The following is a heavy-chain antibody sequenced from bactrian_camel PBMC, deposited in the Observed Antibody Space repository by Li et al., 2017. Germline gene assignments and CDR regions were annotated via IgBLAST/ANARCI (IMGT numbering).Heavy chain of an antibody. CDR2: IFSGGGSP. D-gene: IGHD1*01. V-gene: IGHV3S40*01. CDR3: AAEGGVIVAAGYDY. J-gene: IGHJ4*01. Sequence: DVQLVESGGGLVQPGGSLRLSCAAPGFIFRDHYMSWVRQAPGKGFEWVSTIFSGGGSPYYADSVKGRFTISRDNGKNTVYLQMDSLKTEDTAVYYCAAEGGVIVAAGYDYWGQGTQVTVS. CDR1: GFIFRDHY.